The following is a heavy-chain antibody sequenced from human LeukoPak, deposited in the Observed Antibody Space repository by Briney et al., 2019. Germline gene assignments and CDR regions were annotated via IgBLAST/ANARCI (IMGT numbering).Heavy chain of an antibody. V-gene: IGHV4-59*01. CDR2: IYYSGST. CDR1: GGSIRSYY. D-gene: IGHD7-27*01. J-gene: IGHJ6*02. Sequence: SETLSLTCTVSGGSIRSYYWSWIRQPPGKGLEWIGYIYYSGSTNYNPSLKSRVTISVDTSKNQFSLKLSSVTAAGTAVYYCARVLGTLYYYYGMDVWGQGTTVTVSS. CDR3: ARVLGTLYYYYGMDV.